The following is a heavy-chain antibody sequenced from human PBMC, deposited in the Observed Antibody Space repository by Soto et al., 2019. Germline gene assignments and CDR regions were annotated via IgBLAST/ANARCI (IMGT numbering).Heavy chain of an antibody. CDR2: IYHSGST. J-gene: IGHJ4*02. CDR1: GGSISSGGYS. D-gene: IGHD2-8*02. V-gene: IGHV4-30-2*01. CDR3: ASDKITGLFDY. Sequence: SETLSLTCAVSGGSISSGGYSWSWMRQPPGKGLEWIGYIYHSGSTYYNPSLKSRVTISVDRSKNQFSLKLSSVTAADTAVYYCASDKITGLFDYWGQGTLVTVSS.